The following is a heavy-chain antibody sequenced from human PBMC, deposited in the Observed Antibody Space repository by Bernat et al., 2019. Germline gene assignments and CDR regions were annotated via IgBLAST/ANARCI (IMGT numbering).Heavy chain of an antibody. Sequence: EVQLVESGGGLIQPGGSLRLSCAASGFTVSSNYMSWVRQAPGKGLEWVSVIYSGGSTYYADPVKGRFTISRDNSKNTLYLQMNSLRAEDTAVYYCARWYGDKGDAFDIWGQGTMVTVSS. V-gene: IGHV3-53*01. CDR2: IYSGGST. CDR3: ARWYGDKGDAFDI. CDR1: GFTVSSNY. J-gene: IGHJ3*02. D-gene: IGHD4-17*01.